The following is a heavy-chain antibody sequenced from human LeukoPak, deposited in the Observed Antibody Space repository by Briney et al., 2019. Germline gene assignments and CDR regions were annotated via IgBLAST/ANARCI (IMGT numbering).Heavy chain of an antibody. CDR3: ATRYGSGGLRAAYYYYYYMDV. Sequence: KSGGSLRLSCAASGFPLNNAWMSWVRQVPGKGREWVGRIKSKTDGGTIDFAAPVKGRFTISRDDSRNTLYLQMNSLKTEDTALYYCATRYGSGGLRAAYYYYYYMDVWGKGTTVTVSS. CDR2: IKSKTDGGTI. CDR1: GFPLNNAW. J-gene: IGHJ6*03. D-gene: IGHD3-10*01. V-gene: IGHV3-15*01.